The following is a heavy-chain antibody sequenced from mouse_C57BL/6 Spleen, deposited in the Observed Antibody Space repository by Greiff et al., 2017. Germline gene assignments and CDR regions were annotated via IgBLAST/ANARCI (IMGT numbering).Heavy chain of an antibody. Sequence: EVKLMESGGGLVKPGGSLKLSCAASGFTFSDYGMHWVRQAPEKGLEWVAYISSGSSTIYYADTVKGRFTISRDNAKNTLFLQMTSLRSEDTAMYYCARGVLREGAMDCWGQGTSVTVSS. CDR3: ARGVLREGAMDC. CDR2: ISSGSSTI. V-gene: IGHV5-17*01. CDR1: GFTFSDYG. J-gene: IGHJ4*01. D-gene: IGHD1-1*01.